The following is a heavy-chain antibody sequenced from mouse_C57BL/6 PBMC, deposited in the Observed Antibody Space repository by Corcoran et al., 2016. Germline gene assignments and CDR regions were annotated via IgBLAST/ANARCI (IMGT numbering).Heavy chain of an antibody. V-gene: IGHV9-3*01. CDR1: GYTFTTYG. CDR2: INTYSGVP. Sequence: QIQLVQSGPELKKPGETVKISCKASGYTFTTYGMSWVKQAPGKGLKWMGWINTYSGVPTYADDFKGRFAFSLETSASTAYLQINNLKNEDTATYFCAREGESYYGYDGVMDYWGQGTSVTVSS. D-gene: IGHD2-2*01. CDR3: AREGESYYGYDGVMDY. J-gene: IGHJ4*01.